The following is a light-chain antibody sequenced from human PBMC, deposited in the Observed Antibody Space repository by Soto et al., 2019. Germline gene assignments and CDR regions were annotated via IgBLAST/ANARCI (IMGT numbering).Light chain of an antibody. CDR1: QSVSSSY. V-gene: IGKV3-20*01. Sequence: IVLSQSPGTLSLSPGERATLSWRASQSVSSSYLAWHQQKPGQAPRLLIYGASTRATGIPDRFSGSGSGTDFTLTISRLEPEDFAVYYCQQYGSSPPNTFGQGTKLEIK. CDR2: GAS. CDR3: QQYGSSPPNT. J-gene: IGKJ2*01.